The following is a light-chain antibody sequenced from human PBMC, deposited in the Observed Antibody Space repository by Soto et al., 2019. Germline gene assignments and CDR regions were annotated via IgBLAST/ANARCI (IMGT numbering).Light chain of an antibody. J-gene: IGLJ3*02. Sequence: SYELTQPPSVSVAPGKTARVTCGGSNIGSKAVHWYQQKPGQAPVLVIHYDSDRPPGSPAGFSRSYTGNTATLTIRSVEAGDEADYYFQVWDSNSDHQVFGGGTKLTVL. CDR3: QVWDSNSDHQV. CDR2: YDS. CDR1: NIGSKA. V-gene: IGLV3-21*04.